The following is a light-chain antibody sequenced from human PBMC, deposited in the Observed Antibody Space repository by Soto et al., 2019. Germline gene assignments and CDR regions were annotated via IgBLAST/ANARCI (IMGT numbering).Light chain of an antibody. CDR2: GAS. V-gene: IGKV3-20*01. CDR3: QLYGSSGT. J-gene: IGKJ1*01. Sequence: EIVLTQSPGTLSLSPGERATLSCRASQSVSSSYLAWYQQKPGQAPRLLIYGASSRATGIPDRFSGSGSGTDFTRTISRLEPEDFAVYFCQLYGSSGTFGQGTMVEIK. CDR1: QSVSSSY.